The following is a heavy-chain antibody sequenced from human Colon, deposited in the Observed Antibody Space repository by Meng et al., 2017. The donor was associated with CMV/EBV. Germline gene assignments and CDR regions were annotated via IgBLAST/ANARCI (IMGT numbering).Heavy chain of an antibody. J-gene: IGHJ4*02. CDR2: INPNSGGT. CDR1: YTFTAYY. D-gene: IGHD3-3*01. Sequence: YTFTAYYIHRVRQAPGQGLEWMGWINPNSGGTKYAQKFQGRVTMTRDTSISTLYMELRRLRSDDTAVYYCARGVETYYDFWSGYPDYWGQGTLVTVSS. CDR3: ARGVETYYDFWSGYPDY. V-gene: IGHV1-2*02.